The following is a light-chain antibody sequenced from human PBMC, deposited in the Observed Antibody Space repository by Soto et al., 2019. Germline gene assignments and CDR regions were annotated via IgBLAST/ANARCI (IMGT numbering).Light chain of an antibody. CDR3: QQLNTSLVT. V-gene: IGKV1-9*01. Sequence: IQVTQSPYSLSASVGDSVSITCRASQGVSRYLSGYQQKQGRAPSLLISAASTFHSGVPPRFSGSGSGTDFTLSITSLQPEDFATYYCQQLNTSLVTFGRGTKVHIK. CDR2: AAS. CDR1: QGVSRY. J-gene: IGKJ4*01.